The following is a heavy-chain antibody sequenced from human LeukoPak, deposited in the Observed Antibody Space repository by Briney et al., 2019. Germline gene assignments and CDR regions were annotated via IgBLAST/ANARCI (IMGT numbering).Heavy chain of an antibody. V-gene: IGHV3-74*01. CDR3: ARVPYYGIDY. Sequence: GGSLTLSCAASGFTFSSNWMHWVRQAPGKGLVWVSRINSDGSFASYADSVKGRFTISRDNAKNTLYLQMNSLRAEDTAVYYCARVPYYGIDYWGQGTLVTVSS. J-gene: IGHJ4*02. CDR2: INSDGSFA. D-gene: IGHD3-10*01. CDR1: GFTFSSNW.